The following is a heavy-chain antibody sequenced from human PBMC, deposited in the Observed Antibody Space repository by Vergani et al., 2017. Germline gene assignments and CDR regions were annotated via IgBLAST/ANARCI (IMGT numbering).Heavy chain of an antibody. CDR1: GNTFTGYY. CDR2: INPNRGGT. Sequence: QVQLVQSGAEVKKPGASVKVSCKASGNTFTGYYMHWVRQASGQGLGWMGWINPNRGGTNYAQKFQGRVTMTRDTSISQAYMALSRLRSDDTDVYYCAREQRDYDFWSGYPVVPAYFDYWGQGTLVTVSS. V-gene: IGHV1-2*02. D-gene: IGHD3-3*01. CDR3: AREQRDYDFWSGYPVVPAYFDY. J-gene: IGHJ4*02.